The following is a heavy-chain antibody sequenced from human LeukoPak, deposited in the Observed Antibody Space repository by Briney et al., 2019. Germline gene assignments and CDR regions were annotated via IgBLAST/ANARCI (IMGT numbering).Heavy chain of an antibody. CDR1: GVSISSSTSY. CDR3: ARLKYQLLRRRNWFDP. D-gene: IGHD2-2*01. V-gene: IGHV4-39*01. CDR2: IYYSGNT. Sequence: SETLSLTCTVSGVSISSSTSYWGWIRQPPGKGLEWIVSIYYSGNTYYNASLKSQVSISIDTSKNQFSLKLSSVTAADTAVYYCARLKYQLLRRRNWFDPWGQGTLVTVSS. J-gene: IGHJ5*02.